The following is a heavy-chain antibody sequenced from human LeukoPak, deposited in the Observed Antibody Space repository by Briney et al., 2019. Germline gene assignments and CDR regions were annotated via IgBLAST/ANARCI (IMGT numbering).Heavy chain of an antibody. Sequence: SETLSPTCTVSGGSISSYYWSWIRQPPGKGLEWIGYIYYSGSTNYNPSLKSRVTISVDTSKNQFSLKLSSVTAADTAVYYCARAYYYDSSGYPDAFDIWGQGTMVTVSS. CDR2: IYYSGST. D-gene: IGHD3-22*01. V-gene: IGHV4-59*01. CDR3: ARAYYYDSSGYPDAFDI. CDR1: GGSISSYY. J-gene: IGHJ3*02.